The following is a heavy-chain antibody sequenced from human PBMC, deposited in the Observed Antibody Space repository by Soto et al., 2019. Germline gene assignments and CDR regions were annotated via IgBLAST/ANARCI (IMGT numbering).Heavy chain of an antibody. CDR2: ISGGGDTT. CDR3: AKGRGGSGSLIPRVDF. CDR1: GFTFNNYA. V-gene: IGHV3-23*01. Sequence: EVQLLESGGGLVQPGGSLRLSCAASGFTFNNYAMTWVHQAPGKGLEWVSAISGGGDTTSYADSVKGRFTVSRDGSKNTLYLQMSSLRAEDTALYYCAKGRGGSGSLIPRVDFWCQGTLGTVSS. J-gene: IGHJ4*02. D-gene: IGHD3-10*01.